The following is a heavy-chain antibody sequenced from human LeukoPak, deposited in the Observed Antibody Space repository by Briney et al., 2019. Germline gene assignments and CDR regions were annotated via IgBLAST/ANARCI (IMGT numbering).Heavy chain of an antibody. CDR1: GGSISSSSYY. Sequence: SETLSLTCTVSGGSISSSSYYWSWIRQPAGKGLEWIGRIYTSGSTNYNPSLKSRVTMSVDTSKNQFSLKLSSVTAADTAVYYCARDSGSYFDAFDIWGQGTMVTVSS. J-gene: IGHJ3*02. CDR2: IYTSGST. CDR3: ARDSGSYFDAFDI. V-gene: IGHV4-61*02. D-gene: IGHD1-26*01.